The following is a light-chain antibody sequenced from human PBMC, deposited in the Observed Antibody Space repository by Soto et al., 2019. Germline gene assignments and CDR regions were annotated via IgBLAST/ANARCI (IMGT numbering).Light chain of an antibody. CDR3: QQFDDLPFT. CDR1: HDINNY. J-gene: IGKJ3*01. Sequence: DIQMTQSPSSLSASVGDRVTITCQASHDINNYLNWYQQKPGKAPKLLIYDASNLKTGVPSRFSGKGSGTDFTFTISNLQPEDIATYYCQQFDDLPFTFGPGTKVDIK. CDR2: DAS. V-gene: IGKV1-33*01.